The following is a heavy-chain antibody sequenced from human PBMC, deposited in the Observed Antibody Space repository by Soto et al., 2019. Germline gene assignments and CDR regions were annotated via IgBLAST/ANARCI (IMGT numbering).Heavy chain of an antibody. D-gene: IGHD3-10*01. J-gene: IGHJ4*02. CDR2: INHSGST. Sequence: QVQLQQWGAGLLKPSETLSLTCAVYGGSFSGYYWSWIRQPPGKGLEWIGEINHSGSTNYNPSLKRRVTISVDTSKNQFSLKLSSVTAADTAVYYCARGSPITMVRGVYFDYWGQGTLVTVSS. CDR1: GGSFSGYY. CDR3: ARGSPITMVRGVYFDY. V-gene: IGHV4-34*01.